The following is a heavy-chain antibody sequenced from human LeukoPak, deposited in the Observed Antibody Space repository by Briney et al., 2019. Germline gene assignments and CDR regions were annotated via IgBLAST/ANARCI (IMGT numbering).Heavy chain of an antibody. V-gene: IGHV1-2*02. D-gene: IGHD2-2*01. J-gene: IGHJ6*03. CDR2: INPNSGGT. Sequence: ASVKVSCKASGYTFTGYYMHWVRQAPGQGLEWMGWINPNSGGTNYAQKFQGRVTMTRDTSISTAYMELSRLRSDDTAVYYCARDRGGSTSNYYYYYYMDVWGKGTTVTISS. CDR1: GYTFTGYY. CDR3: ARDRGGSTSNYYYYYYMDV.